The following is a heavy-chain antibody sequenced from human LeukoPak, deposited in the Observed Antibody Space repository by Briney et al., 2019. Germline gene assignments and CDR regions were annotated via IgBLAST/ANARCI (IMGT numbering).Heavy chain of an antibody. Sequence: GGSLRLSCAASGFTVSSNYMSWVRQAPGKGLEWVSVIYSGGSTYYADSVKGRFTISRDNSKNTLYLQMNSLRAEDTAVYYCASGVLYSSGWYDYWGQGTLVTVSS. CDR2: IYSGGST. CDR1: GFTVSSNY. CDR3: ASGVLYSSGWYDY. D-gene: IGHD6-19*01. J-gene: IGHJ4*02. V-gene: IGHV3-53*01.